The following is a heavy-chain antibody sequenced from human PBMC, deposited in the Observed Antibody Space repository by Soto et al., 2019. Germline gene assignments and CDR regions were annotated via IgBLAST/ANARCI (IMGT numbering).Heavy chain of an antibody. D-gene: IGHD3-9*01. J-gene: IGHJ4*02. CDR1: GYSFIDYY. V-gene: IGHV1-2*02. Sequence: QVQLVQSGAEVKKPGASVKVSCEASGYSFIDYYIHWVRQAPGQGIAWVGRISPKSGGTNSAQKFEGRVTMTWDTSLNTAYMELSSLKTDDTAVYYCARPPGYISDWYYFDRWGQGTRVTVSS. CDR2: ISPKSGGT. CDR3: ARPPGYISDWYYFDR.